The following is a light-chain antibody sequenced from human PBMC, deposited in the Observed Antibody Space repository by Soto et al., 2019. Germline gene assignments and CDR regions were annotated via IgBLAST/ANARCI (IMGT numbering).Light chain of an antibody. CDR1: QSVSSAY. CDR3: QQYGNSAIT. J-gene: IGKJ5*01. V-gene: IGKV3-20*01. CDR2: GVS. Sequence: EIVLTQSPGTLSLSPGERATVSCRSSQSVSSAYSAWYQQKPGQAPRLLIYGVSTRATGIADRFSGSGSGTDFTLTISRLEPEDFAVYYCQQYGNSAITFGQGTRLEIK.